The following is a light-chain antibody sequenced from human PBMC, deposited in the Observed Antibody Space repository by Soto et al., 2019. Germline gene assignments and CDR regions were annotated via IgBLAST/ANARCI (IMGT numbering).Light chain of an antibody. Sequence: DIQMTQSPPSLSASVGDRVTITCRASQSINTYLTWYQWKPGKAPMLLIYAASSLQSGVPSRFSGSGSGTDFTLTITSLQPEDFATYFCQQSYDTPLTFGGGTKVDIK. CDR2: AAS. CDR3: QQSYDTPLT. CDR1: QSINTY. J-gene: IGKJ4*01. V-gene: IGKV1-39*01.